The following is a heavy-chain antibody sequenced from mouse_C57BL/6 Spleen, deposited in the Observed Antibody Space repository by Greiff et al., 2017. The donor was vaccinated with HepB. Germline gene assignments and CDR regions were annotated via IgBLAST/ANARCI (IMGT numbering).Heavy chain of an antibody. J-gene: IGHJ2*01. CDR1: GYTFTDYY. V-gene: IGHV1-26*01. Sequence: VQLQQSGPELVKPGASVKISCKASGYTFTDYYMNWVKQSHGKSLEWIGDINPNNGGTSYNQKFKGKATLTVDKSSSTAYMELRSLTSEDSAVYYCARSQLGDYFDYWGQGTTLTVSS. D-gene: IGHD4-1*02. CDR3: ARSQLGDYFDY. CDR2: INPNNGGT.